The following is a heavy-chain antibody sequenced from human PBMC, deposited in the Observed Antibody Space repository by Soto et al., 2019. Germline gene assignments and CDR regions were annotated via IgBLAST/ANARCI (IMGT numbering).Heavy chain of an antibody. Sequence: LRLSCATSGYAVEDYAMHWVRQVPGKGLEWVSLISWDGESTYYADPVKGRFTVSRDNSEKSLYLQMNSVRVDDTALYYCAKVGQLDITTGHAYFDHWGQGTLVTVSS. D-gene: IGHD5-12*01. J-gene: IGHJ4*02. CDR3: AKVGQLDITTGHAYFDH. V-gene: IGHV3-43D*04. CDR1: GYAVEDYA. CDR2: ISWDGEST.